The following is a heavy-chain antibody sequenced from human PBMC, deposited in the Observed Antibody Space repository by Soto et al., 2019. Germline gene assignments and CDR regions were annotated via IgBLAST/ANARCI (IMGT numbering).Heavy chain of an antibody. D-gene: IGHD3-3*01. V-gene: IGHV1-18*01. CDR3: ARDDPEFTIFGVIRSFDY. Sequence: ASVKVSCKASGYTFTSYGISWVRQAPGQGLEWMGWISAYNGNTNYAQKLQGRVTMTTDTSTSTAYMELRSLRSDDTAVYYCARDDPEFTIFGVIRSFDYRGKGTLVTVSS. CDR1: GYTFTSYG. CDR2: ISAYNGNT. J-gene: IGHJ4*02.